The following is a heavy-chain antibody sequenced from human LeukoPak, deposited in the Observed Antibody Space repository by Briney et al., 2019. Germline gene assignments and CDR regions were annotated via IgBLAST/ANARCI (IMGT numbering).Heavy chain of an antibody. Sequence: SVKVSCKASGGTFSSYAISWVRQAPGQGLEWMGGIIPIFGTANYAQKLQGRVTMTTDTSTSTAYMELRSLRSDDTAVYYCARGYKVRITMIVVVTPFDYWGQGTLVTVSS. J-gene: IGHJ4*02. D-gene: IGHD3-22*01. V-gene: IGHV1-69*05. CDR1: GGTFSSYA. CDR2: IIPIFGTA. CDR3: ARGYKVRITMIVVVTPFDY.